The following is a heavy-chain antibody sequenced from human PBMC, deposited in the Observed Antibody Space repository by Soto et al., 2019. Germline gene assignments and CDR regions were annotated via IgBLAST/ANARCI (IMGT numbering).Heavy chain of an antibody. CDR1: GGSISSYY. CDR2: IYYSGST. V-gene: IGHV4-59*01. Sequence: SETLSLTCTVSGGSISSYYWSWIRQPPGKGLEWIGYIYYSGSTNYNPSLKSRVTISVDTSKNQFSLKLSSVTAADTAVYYCARESVSLRITTSPDAFDIWGQGTMVTVSS. D-gene: IGHD3-16*01. J-gene: IGHJ3*02. CDR3: ARESVSLRITTSPDAFDI.